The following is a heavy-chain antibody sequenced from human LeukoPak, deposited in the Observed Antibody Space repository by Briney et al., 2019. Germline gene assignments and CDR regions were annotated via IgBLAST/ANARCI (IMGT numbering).Heavy chain of an antibody. CDR1: GFTFNSYA. D-gene: IGHD1-26*01. V-gene: IGHV3-23*01. CDR2: ISPGGSDT. Sequence: GGSLRLSCAASGFTFNSYAMSWVRQAPGKGLEWVSAISPGGSDTYYADSVRGRFTISRDNSKNTLYLQMSSLRAEDSAVYYCARDRWGATTAEYFQHWGQGTLVTVSS. CDR3: ARDRWGATTAEYFQH. J-gene: IGHJ1*01.